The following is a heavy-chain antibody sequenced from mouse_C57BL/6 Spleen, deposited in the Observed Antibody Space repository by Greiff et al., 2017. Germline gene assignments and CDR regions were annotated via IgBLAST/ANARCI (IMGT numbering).Heavy chain of an antibody. CDR2: ISSGSSTI. J-gene: IGHJ2*01. CDR1: GFTFSDYG. Sequence: EVKLMESGGGLVKPGGSLKLSCAASGFTFSDYGMHWVRQAPEKGLEWVAYISSGSSTIYYADTVKGRFTISRDNAKNTLFLQMTSLRSEDTAMYYCARGGITTVVAYYFDYWGQGTTLTVSS. CDR3: ARGGITTVVAYYFDY. D-gene: IGHD1-1*01. V-gene: IGHV5-17*01.